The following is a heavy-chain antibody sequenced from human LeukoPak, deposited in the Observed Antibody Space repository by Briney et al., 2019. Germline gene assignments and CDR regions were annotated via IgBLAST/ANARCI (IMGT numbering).Heavy chain of an antibody. CDR1: GYTCTSYG. V-gene: IGHV1-18*01. J-gene: IGHJ4*02. Sequence: ASVKVSCKASGYTCTSYGISWVRQAPGQGLEWMGWISAYNGNTNYAQKLQGRVTMTTDTSTSTAYMELRSLRSDDTAVYYCARGPHYDRIIGWAPPRNWGQGTLVTVSS. CDR3: ARGPHYDRIIGWAPPRN. CDR2: ISAYNGNT. D-gene: IGHD3-9*01.